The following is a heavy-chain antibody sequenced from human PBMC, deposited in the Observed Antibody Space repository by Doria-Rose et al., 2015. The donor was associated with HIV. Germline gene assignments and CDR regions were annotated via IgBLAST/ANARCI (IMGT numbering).Heavy chain of an antibody. CDR1: GVSLSSPGMG. V-gene: IGHV2-26*01. J-gene: IGHJ4*02. CDR3: ARIKSSRWYHKYYFDF. CDR2: ILSDDVR. D-gene: IGHD6-13*01. Sequence: QVQLVESGPVLVKPTETLTLTCTVSGVSLSSPGMGVSWIRQPPGKALEWLANILSDDVRSYKTSLKSRLTISRGTSKSQVVLTMTDMDPVDTATYYCARIKSSRWYHKYYFDFWGQGTLVIVSA.